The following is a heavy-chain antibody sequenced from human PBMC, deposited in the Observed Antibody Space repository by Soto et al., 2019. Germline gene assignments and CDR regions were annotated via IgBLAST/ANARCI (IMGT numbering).Heavy chain of an antibody. CDR1: GYTFTSYA. J-gene: IGHJ5*02. D-gene: IGHD3-22*01. Sequence: ASVKVSCKASGYTFTSYAMHWVRQAPGQRPEWMGWINAGNGNTKYSQKFQGRVTITRDTSASTAYMELSSLRSEDTAVYYCARDISYYYDSSGYYYSSWFDPWGQGTLGTVSS. V-gene: IGHV1-3*01. CDR2: INAGNGNT. CDR3: ARDISYYYDSSGYYYSSWFDP.